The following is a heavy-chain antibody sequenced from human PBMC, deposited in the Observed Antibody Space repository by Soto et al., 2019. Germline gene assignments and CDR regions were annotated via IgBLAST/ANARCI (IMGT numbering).Heavy chain of an antibody. CDR2: IIPIFGTA. D-gene: IGHD2-15*01. CDR3: ARDIVVVVAANYYYYYGMDV. J-gene: IGHJ6*02. V-gene: IGHV1-69*13. CDR1: GYTFTTYG. Sequence: ASVKVSCKASGYTFTTYGISWVRQAPGQGLEWMGGIIPIFGTANYAQKFQGRVTITADESTSTAYMELSSLRSEDTAVYYCARDIVVVVAANYYYYYGMDVWGQGTTVTVSS.